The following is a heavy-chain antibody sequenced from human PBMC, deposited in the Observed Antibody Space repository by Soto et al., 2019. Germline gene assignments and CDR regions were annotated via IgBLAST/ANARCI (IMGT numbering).Heavy chain of an antibody. CDR1: GGSISSGGYY. J-gene: IGHJ4*01. V-gene: IGHV4-31*03. CDR2: ISDSGST. CDR3: ARGVLH. Sequence: QVQLQESGPGLVKPSQTLSLTCTVSGGSISSGGYYWSGLRQHPGTGLEWIGYISDSGSTYYNPSLKSRVTISVDTSKNQFPLILNSVTAADTAVYYCARGVLHWGQGTLVTVSS.